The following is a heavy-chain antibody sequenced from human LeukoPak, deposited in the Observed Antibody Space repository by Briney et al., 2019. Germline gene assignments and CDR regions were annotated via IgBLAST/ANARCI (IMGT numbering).Heavy chain of an antibody. CDR2: ISGSGGST. Sequence: PGGSLRLSCAASGFTFSSYAMSWVRQAPVKVLEWVSAISGSGGSTYYADPVKGRFTISRDNSKNTLYLQMNSLRAEDTAVYYCAKDLRRRSIFGVVITTFGMDVWGQGTTVTVSS. J-gene: IGHJ6*02. CDR3: AKDLRRRSIFGVVITTFGMDV. D-gene: IGHD3-3*01. CDR1: GFTFSSYA. V-gene: IGHV3-23*01.